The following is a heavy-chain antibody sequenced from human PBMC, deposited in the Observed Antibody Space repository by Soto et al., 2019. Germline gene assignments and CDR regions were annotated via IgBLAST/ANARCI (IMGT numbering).Heavy chain of an antibody. CDR3: ASGYSSGNLDY. CDR2: ISSSGSTI. D-gene: IGHD5-18*01. CDR1: GFTFSDYY. V-gene: IGHV3-11*01. Sequence: QVQLVESGGGLVKPGGSLRLSCAASGFTFSDYYMSWIRQAPGKGLEWISYISSSGSTIHYADSVKGRFTISRDNAKNSLYLQMNSLRVADTAVYYCASGYSSGNLDYWGQGTLVTVSS. J-gene: IGHJ4*02.